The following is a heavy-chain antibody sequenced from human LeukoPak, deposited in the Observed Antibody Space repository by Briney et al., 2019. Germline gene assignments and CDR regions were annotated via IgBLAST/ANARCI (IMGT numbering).Heavy chain of an antibody. CDR2: IYHSGST. D-gene: IGHD5-18*01. Sequence: PSQTLSLTCAVSGGSISSGGYSWSWIRQPPGKGLEWIGYIYHSGSTYYNPSLKSRVTISVDRSKNQFSLKLSSVTAADTAVYYCSGGYSYGLVDYWGQGTLVTVSS. V-gene: IGHV4-30-2*01. CDR3: SGGYSYGLVDY. J-gene: IGHJ4*02. CDR1: GGSISSGGYS.